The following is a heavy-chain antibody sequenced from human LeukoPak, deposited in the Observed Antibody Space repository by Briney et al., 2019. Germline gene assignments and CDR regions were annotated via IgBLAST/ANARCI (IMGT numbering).Heavy chain of an antibody. J-gene: IGHJ4*02. D-gene: IGHD2-15*01. CDR3: ARWGSISCYDY. CDR1: GFTFSTYA. V-gene: IGHV3-64*02. CDR2: ISTIGDST. Sequence: GGSLRLSCAASGFTFSTYAMHWVRQAPGKGLEYVSAISTIGDSTYYADSVKGRFTISRDNSKNTLFLQMGSLRTDDMAVYYCARWGSISCYDYWGQGTLVTVSS.